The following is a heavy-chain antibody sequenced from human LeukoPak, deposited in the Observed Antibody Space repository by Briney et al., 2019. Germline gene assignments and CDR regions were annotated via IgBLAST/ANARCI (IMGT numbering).Heavy chain of an antibody. CDR2: IYYSGST. V-gene: IGHV4-39*07. D-gene: IGHD5-18*01. CDR3: ARVSGGYSYGYGDY. CDR1: GGSISYDY. J-gene: IGHJ4*02. Sequence: PSETLSLTCTVSGGSISYDYWGWIRQPPGKGLEWIGSIYYSGSTYYNPSLKSRVTISVDTSKNQFSLKLTSVTAADTAVYYCARVSGGYSYGYGDYWGQGTLVTVSS.